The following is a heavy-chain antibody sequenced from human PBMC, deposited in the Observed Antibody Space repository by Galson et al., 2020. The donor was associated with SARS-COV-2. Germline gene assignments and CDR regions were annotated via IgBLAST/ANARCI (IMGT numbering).Heavy chain of an antibody. D-gene: IGHD5-18*01. J-gene: IGHJ6*02. Sequence: NSGGSLRLSCAASGFPFSTYSMNWVRLAPGQGLEWVSSISTSSSYTYYVNSVKGRFSISRDNPSNSLYLQMNSLRAEETAVYYCARDEGIRGYNYGRLYYGMDVWGQGTTVTVSS. CDR2: ISTSSSYT. V-gene: IGHV3-21*01. CDR3: ARDEGIRGYNYGRLYYGMDV. CDR1: GFPFSTYS.